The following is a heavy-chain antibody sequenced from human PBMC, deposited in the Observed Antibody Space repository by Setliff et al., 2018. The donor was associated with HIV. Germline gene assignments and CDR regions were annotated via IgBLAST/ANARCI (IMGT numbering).Heavy chain of an antibody. Sequence: ASVKVSCKASEYTFATYAIHWVRQAPGQGLQWMGWINPNSGGTNYAQKFQGRVTMTRDTSISTAYMELSRLRSDDTAVYYCAKAGTTVFDFDHWGHGTLVTVSS. CDR2: INPNSGGT. J-gene: IGHJ4*01. D-gene: IGHD4-17*01. CDR1: EYTFATYA. CDR3: AKAGTTVFDFDH. V-gene: IGHV1-2*02.